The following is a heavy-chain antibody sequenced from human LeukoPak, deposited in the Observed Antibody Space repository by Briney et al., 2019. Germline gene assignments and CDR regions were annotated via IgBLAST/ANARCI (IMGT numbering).Heavy chain of an antibody. D-gene: IGHD3-10*01. CDR3: ANPPAMVRGVIRSSYYYYGMDV. CDR1: GFTFSSYA. V-gene: IGHV3-23*01. J-gene: IGHJ6*02. CDR2: ISGSGGST. Sequence: GGSLRLSCAASGFTFSSYAMSWVRQAPGKGLEWVSAISGSGGSTYYVDSVRGRFTISRDNSKNTLYLQMNSLRAEDTAVYYCANPPAMVRGVIRSSYYYYGMDVWGQGTTVTVSS.